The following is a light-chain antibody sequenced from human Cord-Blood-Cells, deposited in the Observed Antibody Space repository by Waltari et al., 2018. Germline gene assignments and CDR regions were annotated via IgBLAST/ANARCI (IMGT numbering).Light chain of an antibody. V-gene: IGLV2-14*03. J-gene: IGLJ1*01. CDR2: DFS. CDR1: SSDVGGYNY. Sequence: QSALTQPASVSGSPGQSITISCTGTSSDVGGYNYVSWYQHHPGKAPKLMIYDFSKRPSGVSNRFSGSKSGNTASQTISGLQAEDEADYYCSSYTSSSTYVFGTGTKVTVL. CDR3: SSYTSSSTYV.